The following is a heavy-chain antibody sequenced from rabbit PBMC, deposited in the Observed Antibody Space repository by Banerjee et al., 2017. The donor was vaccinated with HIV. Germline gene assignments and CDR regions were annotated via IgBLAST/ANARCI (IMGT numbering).Heavy chain of an antibody. CDR3: ARGGYAGYADYSYNL. CDR2: IDAGSTGNT. D-gene: IGHD7-1*01. Sequence: QEQLEESGGDLVKPEGSLTLTCTASGFSFSNRYVMCWVRQAPGKGPEWIACIDAGSTGNTYYVSWAKGRFTISKTSSTTVTLQMTSLTAADTATYFCARGGYAGYADYSYNLWGQGTLVTVS. CDR1: GFSFSNRYV. J-gene: IGHJ4*01. V-gene: IGHV1S45*01.